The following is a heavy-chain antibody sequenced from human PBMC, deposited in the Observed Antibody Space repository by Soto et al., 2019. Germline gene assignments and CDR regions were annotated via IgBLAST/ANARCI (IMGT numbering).Heavy chain of an antibody. CDR3: ARTVGAYYYGMDV. D-gene: IGHD1-26*01. CDR1: GYSFTSYW. Sequence: LQGSCKGSGYSFTSYWISWVRQMPGKGLEWMGRIDPSDSYTNYSPSFQGHVTISADKSISTAYLQWSSLKASATAMYYCARTVGAYYYGMDVWGQGTTATAS. J-gene: IGHJ6*02. V-gene: IGHV5-10-1*01. CDR2: IDPSDSYT.